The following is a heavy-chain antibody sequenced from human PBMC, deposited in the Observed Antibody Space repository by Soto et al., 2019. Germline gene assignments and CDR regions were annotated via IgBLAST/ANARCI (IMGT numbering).Heavy chain of an antibody. CDR2: IYYSGST. CDR3: ARLHMVRFPIVVVTSGWFAP. V-gene: IGHV4-59*08. D-gene: IGHD2-21*02. Sequence: LSETLSLTCTVSGGSISSYYWSWIRQPPGKGLEWIGYIYYSGSTNYNPSLKSRVTISVDTSKNQFSLKLSSVTAADTAVYYCARLHMVRFPIVVVTSGWFAPWGQGSLVIVSS. CDR1: GGSISSYY. J-gene: IGHJ5*02.